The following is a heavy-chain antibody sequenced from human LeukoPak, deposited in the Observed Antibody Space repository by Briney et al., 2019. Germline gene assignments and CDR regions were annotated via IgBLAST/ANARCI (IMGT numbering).Heavy chain of an antibody. J-gene: IGHJ3*02. CDR2: IYHSGST. Sequence: SETLSLTCTVSGYSISSGYYWGWIRQPPGKGLEWIGSIYHSGSTNYNPSLKSRVTISVDTSKNQFSLKLSSVTAADTAVYYCARFRLWTHDAFDIWGQGTMVTVSS. CDR3: ARFRLWTHDAFDI. D-gene: IGHD2-21*01. V-gene: IGHV4-38-2*02. CDR1: GYSISSGYY.